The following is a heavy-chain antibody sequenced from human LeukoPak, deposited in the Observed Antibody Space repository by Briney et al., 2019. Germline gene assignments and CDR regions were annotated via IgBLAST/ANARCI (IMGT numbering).Heavy chain of an antibody. D-gene: IGHD3-10*01. CDR2: INPNSGGT. V-gene: IGHV1-2*06. CDR1: GYTFTSYD. J-gene: IGHJ4*02. CDR3: ARGKNYYFDY. Sequence: GASVKVSCKASGYTFTSYDINWVRQAPGQGLEWMGRINPNSGGTNYAQKFQGRVTMTRDTSISTAYMELSRLRSDDTAVYYCARGKNYYFDYWGQGTLVTVSS.